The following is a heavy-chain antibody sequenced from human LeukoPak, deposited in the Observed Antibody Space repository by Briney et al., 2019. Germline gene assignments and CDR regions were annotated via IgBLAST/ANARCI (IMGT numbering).Heavy chain of an antibody. Sequence: VASVKVSCKASGYTFTGYYMHWVRRAPGQGLEWMGRINPNIGGTNYAQKFQGRVTMTRDTSISTIYMELSRLRSDDTAVYYCARVGAGLNDAFDIWGQGTMVTVSS. J-gene: IGHJ3*02. CDR2: INPNIGGT. D-gene: IGHD1-26*01. V-gene: IGHV1-2*06. CDR1: GYTFTGYY. CDR3: ARVGAGLNDAFDI.